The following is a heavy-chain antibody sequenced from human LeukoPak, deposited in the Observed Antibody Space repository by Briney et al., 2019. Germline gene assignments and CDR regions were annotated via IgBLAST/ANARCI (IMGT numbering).Heavy chain of an antibody. CDR1: GYSTSSGYY. D-gene: IGHD1-7*01. CDR2: IYHSGST. Sequence: SETLSLTCTVSGYSTSSGYYWGWIRQPPGKGLEWIGSIYHSGSTYYNPSLKSRVTISVDTSKNQFSLKLSSVTAADTAVYYCARVWSGTMPGWGQGTLVTVSS. V-gene: IGHV4-38-2*02. CDR3: ARVWSGTMPG. J-gene: IGHJ4*02.